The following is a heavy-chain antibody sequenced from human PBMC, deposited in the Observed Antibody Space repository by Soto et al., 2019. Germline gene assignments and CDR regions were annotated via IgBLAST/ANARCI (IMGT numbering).Heavy chain of an antibody. D-gene: IGHD2-15*01. Sequence: QVQLQESGPGLVKPSQTLSLTCTVSGGSISSGNYYWSWIRQHPGKCLEWIGYIFYSGSTYYNPSLQSRVTISVDTSKNQFSLKLSSVTAADTAVYYFARGGSGDIVVVAAIDYWGQGTLVTVSS. V-gene: IGHV4-31*03. CDR1: GGSISSGNYY. CDR3: ARGGSGDIVVVAAIDY. J-gene: IGHJ4*02. CDR2: IFYSGST.